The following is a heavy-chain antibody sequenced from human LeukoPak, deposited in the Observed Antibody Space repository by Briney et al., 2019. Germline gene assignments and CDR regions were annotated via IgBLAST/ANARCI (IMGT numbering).Heavy chain of an antibody. V-gene: IGHV3-48*03. CDR3: ARGPQRSGSYYNVYWFDP. Sequence: GGSLRLSCAASGFTFSSYEMNWVRQAPGKGLEWVSYISSSGSTIYYADSVKGRFTISRDNAKNSLYLQMNSLRAEDTAVYYCARGPQRSGSYYNVYWFDPWGQGTLVTVSS. J-gene: IGHJ5*02. CDR2: ISSSGSTI. D-gene: IGHD3-10*01. CDR1: GFTFSSYE.